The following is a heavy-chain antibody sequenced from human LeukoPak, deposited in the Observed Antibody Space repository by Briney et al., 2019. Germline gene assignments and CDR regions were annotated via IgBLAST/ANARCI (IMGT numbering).Heavy chain of an antibody. CDR1: GFTFSSYG. CDR2: IWNDGSNK. CDR3: ARGGRHWYFDL. Sequence: SGGSLRLSCAASGFTFSSYGMHWVRQAPGKGLEWVAVIWNDGSNKYYADSVKGRFTISRDNSKNTLYVQMNSLRLEDTAVYYCARGGRHWYFDLWGRGTLVTVSS. D-gene: IGHD3-16*01. V-gene: IGHV3-30*02. J-gene: IGHJ2*01.